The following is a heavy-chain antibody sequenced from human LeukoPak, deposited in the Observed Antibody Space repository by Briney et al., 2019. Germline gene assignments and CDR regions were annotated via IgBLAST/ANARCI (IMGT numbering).Heavy chain of an antibody. CDR1: GGTFSSYA. D-gene: IGHD2-2*01. J-gene: IGHJ3*02. CDR2: IIPIFGTA. Sequence: SVKVSCKASGGTFSSYAISWVRQAPGQGLEWMGRIIPIFGTANYAQKLQGRVTITTDESTSTAYMELSSLRSEDTAVYYCASTGTLGYCSSTGCFDDAFDIWGQGTMVTVSS. CDR3: ASTGTLGYCSSTGCFDDAFDI. V-gene: IGHV1-69*05.